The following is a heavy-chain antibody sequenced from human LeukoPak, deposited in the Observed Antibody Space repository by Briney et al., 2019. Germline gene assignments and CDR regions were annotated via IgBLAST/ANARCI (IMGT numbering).Heavy chain of an antibody. CDR3: AGERSPYYYGMDV. Sequence: SGGSLRLSWAASGFPFSNYDMHWVRQATGEGLEWVSTIDSAGDTYYPGSVKDRFTISRENANNSLYLQMNSLRVGDTAVYFCAGERSPYYYGMDVWGQGTTVTVSS. CDR1: GFPFSNYD. D-gene: IGHD3-16*01. CDR2: IDSAGDT. V-gene: IGHV3-13*01. J-gene: IGHJ6*02.